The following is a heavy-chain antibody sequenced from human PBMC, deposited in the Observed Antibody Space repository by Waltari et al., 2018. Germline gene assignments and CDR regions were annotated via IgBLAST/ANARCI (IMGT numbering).Heavy chain of an antibody. Sequence: QVQLVQSGAEVKKPGSSVKVSCKASGGTFSSYAISWVRQAPGQGLEWMGGIIPIFGTANYAQKFQGRVTITADKATSTAYMELSSPRSEDTAVYYCARSYYYDSSGYTQWYYFDYWGQGTLVTVSS. V-gene: IGHV1-69*14. CDR2: IIPIFGTA. J-gene: IGHJ4*02. CDR3: ARSYYYDSSGYTQWYYFDY. D-gene: IGHD3-22*01. CDR1: GGTFSSYA.